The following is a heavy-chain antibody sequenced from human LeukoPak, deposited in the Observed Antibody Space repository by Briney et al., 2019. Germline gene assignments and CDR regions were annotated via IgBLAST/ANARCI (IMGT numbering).Heavy chain of an antibody. Sequence: GGSLSLSCAASGFTFSSYSMNWVRQAPGKGLEWVSSISSSSSYIYYADSVKGRFTISRDNAKNSLYLQMNSLRAEDTAVYYCARGGGGNPYYFDYWGQGTLVTVSS. CDR2: ISSSSSYI. CDR3: ARGGGGNPYYFDY. D-gene: IGHD4-23*01. J-gene: IGHJ4*02. V-gene: IGHV3-21*01. CDR1: GFTFSSYS.